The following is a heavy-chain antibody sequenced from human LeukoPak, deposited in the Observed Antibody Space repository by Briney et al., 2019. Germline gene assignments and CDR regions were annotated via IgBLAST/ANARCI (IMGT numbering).Heavy chain of an antibody. CDR2: INTYNGNT. V-gene: IGHV1-18*01. CDR3: ATDTTGGSYCDH. CDR1: GYTFTIYG. D-gene: IGHD1-26*01. J-gene: IGHJ4*02. Sequence: ASVKVSCKASGYTFTIYGIRWVRQAPGQGLEWMGWINTYNGNTKYAQKLQGRVTMTTDTSTSTAYMELRSLRSDDTAVYYCATDTTGGSYCDHWGQGSLVTVSS.